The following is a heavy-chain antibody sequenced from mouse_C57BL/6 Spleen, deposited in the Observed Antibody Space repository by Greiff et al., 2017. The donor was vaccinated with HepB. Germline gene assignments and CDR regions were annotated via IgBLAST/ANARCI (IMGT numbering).Heavy chain of an antibody. CDR3: ARRVAGENYFDD. D-gene: IGHD1-1*01. V-gene: IGHV1-50*01. J-gene: IGHJ2*01. CDR1: GYTFTSYW. CDR2: IDPSDSYT. Sequence: VQLQQPGAELVKPGASVKLSCKASGYTFTSYWMQWVKQRPGQGLEWIGEIDPSDSYTNYNQKFKGKATLTVDTSSSTAYMQLSSLTSEDSAVYYCARRVAGENYFDDWGQGTTLTVSS.